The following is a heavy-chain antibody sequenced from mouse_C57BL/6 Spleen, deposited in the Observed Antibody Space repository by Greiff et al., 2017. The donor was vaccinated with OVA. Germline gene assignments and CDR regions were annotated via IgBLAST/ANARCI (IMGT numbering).Heavy chain of an antibody. CDR1: GFNIKDDY. CDR2: IDPENGDT. CDR3: TALVPGSSDGCAD. V-gene: IGHV14-4*01. Sequence: VQLQQSGAELVRPGASVKLSCTASGFNIKDDYMHWVKQRPEQGLEWIGWIDPENGDTEYASKFQGKATITADTSSNTAYLQLSSLTSEDTAVSYCTALVPGSSDGCADRGKGSLVNVSA. J-gene: IGHJ3*01. D-gene: IGHD1-1*01.